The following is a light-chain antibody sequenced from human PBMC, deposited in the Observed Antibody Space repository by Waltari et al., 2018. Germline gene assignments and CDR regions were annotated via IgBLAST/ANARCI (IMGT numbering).Light chain of an antibody. CDR2: GVS. V-gene: IGLV2-14*03. CDR1: NSDVGGYNY. CDR3: ASYTSSYTWV. Sequence: QSALTQPASVSGSPGQSITISCTGTNSDVGGYNYVSWFQQHHGTAPRLMIFGVSDRPSGVSNRFSGSKSGNTASLTISGLQAEDEAHYYCASYTSSYTWVFGGGTKLTVL. J-gene: IGLJ3*02.